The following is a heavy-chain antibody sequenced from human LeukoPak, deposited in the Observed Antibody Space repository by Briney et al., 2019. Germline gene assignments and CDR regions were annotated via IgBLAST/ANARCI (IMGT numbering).Heavy chain of an antibody. V-gene: IGHV3-23*01. D-gene: IGHD6-19*01. CDR1: GFTFSSSS. Sequence: GGSLRLSCAASGFTFSSSSMSWVRQAPGRGLEWVSVISGSGGSTDYADSVKGRFTISRDNSKNTLYLQINSLRAEDTAVYYCAKGSGWYVWGQGTLVTVSS. CDR2: ISGSGGST. CDR3: AKGSGWYV. J-gene: IGHJ4*02.